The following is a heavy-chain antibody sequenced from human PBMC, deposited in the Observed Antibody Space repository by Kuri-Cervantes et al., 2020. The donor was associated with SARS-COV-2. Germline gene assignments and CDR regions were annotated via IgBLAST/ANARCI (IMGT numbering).Heavy chain of an antibody. CDR1: GFTFSSYS. CDR3: ARGYSYGYAVLDAFDI. D-gene: IGHD5-18*01. Sequence: GGSLRLSCAASGFTFSSYSMNWVRQAPGKGLEWVSSISSSSSYMYYADSVKGRFTISRDNAKNSLYLQMNSLRAEDTAVYYCARGYSYGYAVLDAFDIWGQGTMVTVSS. CDR2: ISSSSSYM. J-gene: IGHJ3*02. V-gene: IGHV3-21*01.